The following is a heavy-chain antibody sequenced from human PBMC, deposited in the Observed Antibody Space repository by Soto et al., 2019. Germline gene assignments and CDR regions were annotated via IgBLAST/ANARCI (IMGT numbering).Heavy chain of an antibody. Sequence: RSLTFTVSGGSISSSSYYWGWIRQPPGKGLEWIGSIYYSGSTYYNPSLKSRVTISVDTSKNQFSLKLSSVTAADTAVYYCARHDLSLPNYYDSSANWFDPWGQGTLVTVST. V-gene: IGHV4-39*01. J-gene: IGHJ5*02. D-gene: IGHD3-22*01. CDR1: GGSISSSSYY. CDR2: IYYSGST. CDR3: ARHDLSLPNYYDSSANWFDP.